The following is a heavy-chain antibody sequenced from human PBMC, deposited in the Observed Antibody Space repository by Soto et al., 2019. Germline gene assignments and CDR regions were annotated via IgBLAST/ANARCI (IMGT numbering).Heavy chain of an antibody. CDR1: GYTFTSYG. V-gene: IGHV1-18*01. J-gene: IGHJ5*02. Sequence: GASVKVSCKASGYTFTSYGISWVRQAPGQGLEWMGWISAYNGNTNYAQKLQGRVTMTTDTSTSTAYMELRSLRSDDTAVYYCARGGYCSGGSCYSEGRWFDPWGQGTLVTVSS. D-gene: IGHD2-15*01. CDR3: ARGGYCSGGSCYSEGRWFDP. CDR2: ISAYNGNT.